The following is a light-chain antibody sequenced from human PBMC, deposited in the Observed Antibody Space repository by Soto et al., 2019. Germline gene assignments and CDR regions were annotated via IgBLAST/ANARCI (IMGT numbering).Light chain of an antibody. V-gene: IGKV1-27*01. CDR3: QKYNSAPLT. CDR2: AAS. CDR1: QAIGVY. Sequence: DIQVTQSPSSLSASLGDRVTITCRANQAIGVYLAWFQQQPGKVPKLLIYAASALQSGVPSRFXGXXXXXXXTXTISSLQPEDIATYYCQKYNSAPLTFGGGTKVEI. J-gene: IGKJ4*01.